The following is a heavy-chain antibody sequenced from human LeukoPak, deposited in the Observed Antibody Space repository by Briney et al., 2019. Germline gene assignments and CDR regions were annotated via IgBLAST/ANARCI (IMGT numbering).Heavy chain of an antibody. J-gene: IGHJ4*02. CDR3: ARNGYTKSWTHLDY. Sequence: SETLSLTCTVSSGSIRSYLWAWIRQPAGKTLEWIGRIYSTGDTDYNPSLKSRVTMSVDTSKNQFSLNLRSVTTADTAFYYCARNGYTKSWTHLDYWGQGSLDSVSS. D-gene: IGHD3/OR15-3a*01. CDR1: SGSIRSYL. V-gene: IGHV4-4*07. CDR2: IYSTGDT.